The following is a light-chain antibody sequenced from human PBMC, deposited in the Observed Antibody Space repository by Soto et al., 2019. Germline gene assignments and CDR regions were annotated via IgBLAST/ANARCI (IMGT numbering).Light chain of an antibody. J-gene: IGLJ2*01. Sequence: QSVLTQPPSVSGAPGQRVTISCTGSSSNIGAGYEVPGYQHFPGTAPKLLINGNSNRPSGVPDRFSGSKSGTSASLAITGLQAEDEADYYCQSYDSSLDVVFGGGTKLTVL. CDR1: SSNIGAGYE. CDR3: QSYDSSLDVV. V-gene: IGLV1-40*01. CDR2: GNS.